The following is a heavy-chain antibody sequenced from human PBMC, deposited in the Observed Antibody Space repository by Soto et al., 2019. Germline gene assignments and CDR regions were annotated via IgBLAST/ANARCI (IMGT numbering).Heavy chain of an antibody. V-gene: IGHV3-23*01. CDR3: AKFPEAPYDSSGYLDY. D-gene: IGHD3-22*01. CDR1: GFTFSSYA. J-gene: IGHJ4*02. Sequence: GGSLRLSCAASGFTFSSYAMSWVRQAPGKGLEWVSAISGSGGSTYYADSVKGRFTISRDNSKNTLYLQMNSLRAEDTAVYYCAKFPEAPYDSSGYLDYWGQGTLVPVSS. CDR2: ISGSGGST.